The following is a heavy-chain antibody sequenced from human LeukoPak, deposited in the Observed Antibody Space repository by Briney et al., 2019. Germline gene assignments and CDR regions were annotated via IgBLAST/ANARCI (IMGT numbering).Heavy chain of an antibody. D-gene: IGHD7-27*01. V-gene: IGHV3-23*01. J-gene: IGHJ4*02. CDR3: ASIWGLFNFDN. CDR1: GFTFSDYG. CDR2: KSGIGIGT. Sequence: PPGGSLRLSCAAAGFTFSDYGMNWVRQAPGKGLDWVAGKSGIGIGTYYAASVKGRFSISRGTGKSSLYLQMNSLRPEDTCVSVCASIWGLFNFDNWGQGTLVTVSS.